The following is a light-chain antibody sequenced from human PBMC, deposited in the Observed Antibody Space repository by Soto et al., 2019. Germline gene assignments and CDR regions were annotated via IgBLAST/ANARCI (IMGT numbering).Light chain of an antibody. J-gene: IGKJ4*01. CDR3: QQCNRYPRT. V-gene: IGKV1-13*02. CDR2: DAS. CDR1: QGISSA. Sequence: AIQLTQSPSSLSASVGDRVTITCRASQGISSALAWYQQKPGKAPKLLIYDASSLESGVPSRFSGSGSGTDFTLTLNRLQPGGFGTYFRQQCNRYPRTFGGGTNVELK.